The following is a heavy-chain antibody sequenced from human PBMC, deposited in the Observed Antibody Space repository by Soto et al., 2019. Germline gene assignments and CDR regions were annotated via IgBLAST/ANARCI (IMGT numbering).Heavy chain of an antibody. CDR1: GFTFSSYA. J-gene: IGHJ6*03. CDR2: ISGSGGST. CDR3: AKVDSVVRNYYYYYYMDV. V-gene: IGHV3-23*01. D-gene: IGHD2-2*01. Sequence: GGSLRLSCAASGFTFSSYAMSWVRQAPGKGLEWVSAISGSGGSTYYADSVKGRFTISRDNSKNTLYLQMNSLRAEDTAVYYCAKVDSVVRNYYYYYYMDVWGKGTTVTVSS.